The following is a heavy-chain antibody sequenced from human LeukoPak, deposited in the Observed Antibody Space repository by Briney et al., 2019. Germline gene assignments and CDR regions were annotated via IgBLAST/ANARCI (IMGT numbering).Heavy chain of an antibody. CDR3: ATTAARVRRYYYDSSGYYRGAFDI. V-gene: IGHV4-59*12. CDR1: GGSISSYY. CDR2: IYYSGST. D-gene: IGHD3-22*01. J-gene: IGHJ3*02. Sequence: SETLSLTCTVSGGSISSYYWSWIRQPPGKGLEWIGYIYYSGSTNYNPSLKSRVTISVDTSKNQFSLKLSSVTAADTAVYYCATTAARVRRYYYDSSGYYRGAFDIWGQGTMVTVSS.